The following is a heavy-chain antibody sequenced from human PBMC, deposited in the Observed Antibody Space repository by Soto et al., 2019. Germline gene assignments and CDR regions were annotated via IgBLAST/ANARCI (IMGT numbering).Heavy chain of an antibody. CDR2: ITFSGNTV. CDR3: ARVSWREKYGMDV. V-gene: IGHV3-11*01. J-gene: IGHJ6*02. CDR1: GFTFSNSS. Sequence: GGSLRLSCAASGFTFSNSSMSWIRQAPGKGLEWISYITFSGNTVYYADSLKGRFTISRDNAKNSLYLQMNRLRAEDTAVYYCARVSWREKYGMDVWGQGTTVTVSS.